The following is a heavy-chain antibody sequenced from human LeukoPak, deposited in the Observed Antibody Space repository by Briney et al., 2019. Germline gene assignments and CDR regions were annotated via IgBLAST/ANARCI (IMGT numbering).Heavy chain of an antibody. V-gene: IGHV3-21*06. J-gene: IGHJ4*02. Sequence: PGGSLRLSCAASGFTFSYYWMHWVRQAPGKGLEWVSCVSGDSRYIYYADSLKGRSTISRDNAQNSLYLHMNNLRAEDTAVYYCARGPFSSSWSEFDYWGQGTLVTVSS. CDR1: GFTFSYYW. CDR3: ARGPFSSSWSEFDY. D-gene: IGHD6-13*01. CDR2: VSGDSRYI.